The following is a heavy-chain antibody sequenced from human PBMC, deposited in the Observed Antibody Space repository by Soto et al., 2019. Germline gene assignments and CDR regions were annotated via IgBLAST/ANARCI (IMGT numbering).Heavy chain of an antibody. Sequence: QITLKESGPTLVKPTQTLTLTCTFSGFSLSTSGVGVGWIRQPPGKALEWLAVIYWDDDKRYSPSLKSRLTITKDTSKNLVVLTMTNMDPVDTATFYCAHRPIYYGMDVWGQGTTVTVSS. J-gene: IGHJ6*02. CDR1: GFSLSTSGVG. V-gene: IGHV2-5*02. CDR2: IYWDDDK. CDR3: AHRPIYYGMDV.